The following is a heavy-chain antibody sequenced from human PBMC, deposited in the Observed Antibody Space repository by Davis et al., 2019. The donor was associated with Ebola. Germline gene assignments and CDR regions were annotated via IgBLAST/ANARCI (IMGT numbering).Heavy chain of an antibody. CDR1: GYTFTSYG. CDR3: ARLCSSSCPNDY. CDR2: ISAYNGNT. D-gene: IGHD2-2*01. Sequence: ASVQVSCKASGYTFTSYGISWVRQAPGQGLEWMGWISAYNGNTNYAQKFQGRVTMIRDTSISTAYMELSRLTYDDTAVYYCARLCSSSCPNDYWGQGTLITVSS. V-gene: IGHV1-18*04. J-gene: IGHJ4*02.